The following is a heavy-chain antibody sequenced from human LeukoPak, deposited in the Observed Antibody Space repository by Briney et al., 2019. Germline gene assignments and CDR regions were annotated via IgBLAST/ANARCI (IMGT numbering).Heavy chain of an antibody. CDR3: ARDPRSGYHDY. Sequence: GGSLRLSCTASGFTFSSYGIHWVRQAPGKGLEWVAVISYDGRDKYYADSVKGRFTISRDNSKNILYLQMNSLRAEDTGVYYCARDPRSGYHDYWGQGTLVTVSS. CDR1: GFTFSSYG. CDR2: ISYDGRDK. J-gene: IGHJ4*02. D-gene: IGHD3-22*01. V-gene: IGHV3-30*03.